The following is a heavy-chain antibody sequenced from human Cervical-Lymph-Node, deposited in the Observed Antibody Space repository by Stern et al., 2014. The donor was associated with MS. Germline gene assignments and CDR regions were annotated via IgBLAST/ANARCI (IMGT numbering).Heavy chain of an antibody. CDR2: ISYDGRDK. Sequence: VQLVESGGGVVQPGRSLRLSCAASGFVFRRYALHWVRRAPGTGLAWVALISYDGRDKYYTDSVKGRFTVSRDNSNNTVDLEMNSLRLEDTAVYYCAKGGSGSYLDWGQGSLVTVSS. D-gene: IGHD1-26*01. CDR1: GFVFRRYA. V-gene: IGHV3-30*04. CDR3: AKGGSGSYLD. J-gene: IGHJ4*02.